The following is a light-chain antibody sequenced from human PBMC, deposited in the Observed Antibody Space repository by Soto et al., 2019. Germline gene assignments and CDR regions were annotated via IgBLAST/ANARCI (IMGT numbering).Light chain of an antibody. Sequence: AIQMTQSPSSLSASVGDRVTITCRASQGIGTELGWYQQRPGKAPRLLIYGTSTLQYGVPSRFSSSGSDTDFTLIISSLQPEDFATYYCLQDSSYPRTFGQGTKVEIK. J-gene: IGKJ1*01. CDR3: LQDSSYPRT. CDR1: QGIGTE. CDR2: GTS. V-gene: IGKV1-6*01.